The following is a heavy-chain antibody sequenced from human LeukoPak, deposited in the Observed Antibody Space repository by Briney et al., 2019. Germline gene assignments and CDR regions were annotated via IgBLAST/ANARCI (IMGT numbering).Heavy chain of an antibody. CDR3: ARGQAVKIAAAGTGFDY. CDR1: GGSFSGYY. V-gene: IGHV4-34*01. Sequence: SETLSLTCAVYGGSFSGYYWSWIRQPPGKGLEWIGEINHSGSTNYNPSLKSRVTISVDTSKDQFSLKLSSVTAADTAVCYCARGQAVKIAAAGTGFDYWGQGTLVTVSS. J-gene: IGHJ4*02. CDR2: INHSGST. D-gene: IGHD6-13*01.